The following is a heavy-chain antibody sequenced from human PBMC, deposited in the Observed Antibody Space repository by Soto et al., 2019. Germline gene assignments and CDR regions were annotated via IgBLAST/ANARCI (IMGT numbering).Heavy chain of an antibody. Sequence: SETLSLTCTVSGGSISSSSYYWGWIRQPPGKGLEWIGSIYYSGSTYYNPSLKSRVTISVDTSKNQFSLKLSSVTAADTAVYYCARQEQGFGELLYRNWFDPWGQGTLVTVSS. D-gene: IGHD3-10*01. CDR1: GGSISSSSYY. V-gene: IGHV4-39*01. CDR2: IYYSGST. CDR3: ARQEQGFGELLYRNWFDP. J-gene: IGHJ5*02.